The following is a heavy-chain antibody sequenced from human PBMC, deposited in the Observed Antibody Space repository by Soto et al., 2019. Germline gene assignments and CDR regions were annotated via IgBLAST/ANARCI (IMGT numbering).Heavy chain of an antibody. CDR1: GFTFSSYA. Sequence: PGGSLRLSCAASGFTFSSYAMSWVRQAPGKGLEWVSAISGSGGSTYYADSVKGRFTISRDNSKNTLYLQMNSLRAEDTAVYYCANDEDPPYYGSGKNWFDPWGQGTLVTVSS. J-gene: IGHJ5*02. V-gene: IGHV3-23*01. D-gene: IGHD3-10*01. CDR3: ANDEDPPYYGSGKNWFDP. CDR2: ISGSGGST.